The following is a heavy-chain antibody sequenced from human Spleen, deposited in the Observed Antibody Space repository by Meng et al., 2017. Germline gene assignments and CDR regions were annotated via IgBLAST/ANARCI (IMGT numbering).Heavy chain of an antibody. CDR3: ARHEGQRQLQGRDY. D-gene: IGHD6-13*01. V-gene: IGHV5-51*01. CDR2: NYPGDSDT. J-gene: IGHJ4*02. Sequence: GASLKISCKGSGYSFSNYWIAWVRQMRGRGLEWMGVNYPGDSDTRYSPSFRGQVTMSADKSITTAYLQWSSLKDSDTAMYYCARHEGQRQLQGRDYWGQGTRVTVSS. CDR1: GYSFSNYW.